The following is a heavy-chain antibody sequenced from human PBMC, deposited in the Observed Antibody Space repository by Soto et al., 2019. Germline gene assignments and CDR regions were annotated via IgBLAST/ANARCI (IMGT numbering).Heavy chain of an antibody. Sequence: ALLKGSFKASGSPFTSYAMHCVRQAPGQRLEWMGWINAGNGNTKYSQKFQGRVTITRDTSASTAYMELSSLRSEDTAVYYCARGVAGPLHWFDPWGQGTLVTVSS. CDR2: INAGNGNT. D-gene: IGHD6-19*01. J-gene: IGHJ5*02. V-gene: IGHV1-3*01. CDR1: GSPFTSYA. CDR3: ARGVAGPLHWFDP.